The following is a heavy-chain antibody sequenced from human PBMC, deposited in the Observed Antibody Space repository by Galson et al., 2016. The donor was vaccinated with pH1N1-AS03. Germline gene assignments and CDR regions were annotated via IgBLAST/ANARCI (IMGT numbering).Heavy chain of an antibody. V-gene: IGHV4-59*01. CDR2: IYSIGGT. Sequence: SKTLSLTCTVSSGSISSYSWNWIRQPPGKGLEWIGSIYSIGGTNYNPSLESRITISVETSKNQFSLKLRSVTAADTAVYYCARATAVGPPYFDDWGQGTVATVSS. CDR1: SGSISSYS. D-gene: IGHD6-13*01. CDR3: ARATAVGPPYFDD. J-gene: IGHJ4*02.